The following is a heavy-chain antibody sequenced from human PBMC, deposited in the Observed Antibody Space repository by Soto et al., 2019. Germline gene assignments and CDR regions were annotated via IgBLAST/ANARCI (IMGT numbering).Heavy chain of an antibody. CDR1: GFTFSDYA. Sequence: GGSLRLSCAASGFTFSDYAMSWVLQAPGKGLEWISAISGSGGSTYYADSVKGRFTISRDNSKNTLFLQMNSLRAEDTAVYYCAKGSGGSRPHYFDHWGQGTLVTVSS. CDR2: ISGSGGST. J-gene: IGHJ4*02. CDR3: AKGSGGSRPHYFDH. V-gene: IGHV3-23*01. D-gene: IGHD2-15*01.